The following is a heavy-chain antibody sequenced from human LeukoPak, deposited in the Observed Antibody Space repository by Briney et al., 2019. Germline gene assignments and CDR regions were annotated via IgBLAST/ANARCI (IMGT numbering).Heavy chain of an antibody. Sequence: GGSLRLSCAASGFTFSSYWMSWVRQAPGKGLEWVANIKQDGSQKYYVDSVKGRFSISRDNAKNSLYLQMNSLRAEDTAVYYCARDRVPQYYDSSGYLGPWGQGTLVTVSS. CDR2: IKQDGSQK. D-gene: IGHD3-22*01. CDR1: GFTFSSYW. J-gene: IGHJ5*02. V-gene: IGHV3-7*01. CDR3: ARDRVPQYYDSSGYLGP.